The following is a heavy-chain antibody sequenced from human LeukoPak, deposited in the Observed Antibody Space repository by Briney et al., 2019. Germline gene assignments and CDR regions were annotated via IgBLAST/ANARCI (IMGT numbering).Heavy chain of an antibody. V-gene: IGHV3-48*04. CDR3: ARSGVVAATPLGY. J-gene: IGHJ4*02. D-gene: IGHD2-15*01. CDR2: ISSSSSTI. Sequence: GGSLRLSCAASGFTFSSYSMNWVRQAPGKGLEWVSYISSSSSTIYYADSVKGRFTISRDNAKNSLYLQMNSLRAEDTAVYYCARSGVVAATPLGYWGQGTLVTVSS. CDR1: GFTFSSYS.